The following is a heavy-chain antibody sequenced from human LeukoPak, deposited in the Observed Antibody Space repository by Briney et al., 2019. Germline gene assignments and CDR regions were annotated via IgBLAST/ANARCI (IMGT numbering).Heavy chain of an antibody. J-gene: IGHJ5*02. D-gene: IGHD1-26*01. V-gene: IGHV1-2*06. CDR1: GYTFTGYY. Sequence: ASVQDSCKASGYTFTGYYMHWVGQAPGQGLEWMGRINPNSGGTNNACKFQGRVTMTRATSISTAYMQLSRLRSNDAAAYYCARGPGWDGSYYVVRSMGNWFDPWGQGTLVTVSS. CDR3: ARGPGWDGSYYVVRSMGNWFDP. CDR2: INPNSGGT.